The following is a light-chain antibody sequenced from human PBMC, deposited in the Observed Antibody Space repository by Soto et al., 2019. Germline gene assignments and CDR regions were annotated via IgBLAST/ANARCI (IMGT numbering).Light chain of an antibody. CDR3: QQSYSTPRT. CDR1: QSISSY. Sequence: DIQMTHSPSPLSASVGDRVTITCRSSQSISSYLNWYQQKPGKAPKLLIYAASSLQSGVPSRFSGSGSETDFTLTISSLQPEDFATYYCQQSYSTPRTLGQGTKVDIK. V-gene: IGKV1-39*01. J-gene: IGKJ1*01. CDR2: AAS.